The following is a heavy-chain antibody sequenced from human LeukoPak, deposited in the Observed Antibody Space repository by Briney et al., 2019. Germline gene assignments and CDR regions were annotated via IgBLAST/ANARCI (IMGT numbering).Heavy chain of an antibody. Sequence: GGSLRLSCAASGITVSSTFMSWVRQAPGKGLEWISVIQGGGATYYADSVRGRFTIARDSSTNTLHLQMNSLRAEDTVVYYCTRGRVDVSYYDYWGQGSLVTVSS. CDR2: IQGGGAT. J-gene: IGHJ4*02. V-gene: IGHV3-66*01. CDR1: GITVSSTF. D-gene: IGHD2-15*01. CDR3: TRGRVDVSYYDY.